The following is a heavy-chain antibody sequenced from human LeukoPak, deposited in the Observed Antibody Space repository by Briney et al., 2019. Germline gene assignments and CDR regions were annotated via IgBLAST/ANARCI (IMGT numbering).Heavy chain of an antibody. J-gene: IGHJ4*02. V-gene: IGHV6-1*01. CDR3: ARGRKNLITMVRESYFDY. Sequence: SQTLSLTCAISGDSVSSNSVAWNWIRQSPSRGLEWLGRTYYRSKWYNDYAVSVKSRITINPDTSKNQFSVQLNSVTPEETAVYYCARGRKNLITMVRESYFDYWGQGTLVTVSS. CDR2: TYYRSKWYN. CDR1: GDSVSSNSVA. D-gene: IGHD3-10*01.